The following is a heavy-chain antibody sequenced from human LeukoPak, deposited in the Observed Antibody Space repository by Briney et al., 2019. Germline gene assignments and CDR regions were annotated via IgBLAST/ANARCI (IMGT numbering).Heavy chain of an antibody. CDR1: GGSISSSSYY. Sequence: SETLSLTCTVSGGSISSSSYYWGWIRQPPWKGLEWIGSIYYSGSTYYNPSLKSRVTISVDTSKNQFSLKLSSVTAADTAVYYCAIQPRRGVFDYWGQGTLVTVSS. V-gene: IGHV4-39*01. J-gene: IGHJ4*02. CDR3: AIQPRRGVFDY. CDR2: IYYSGST. D-gene: IGHD3-10*01.